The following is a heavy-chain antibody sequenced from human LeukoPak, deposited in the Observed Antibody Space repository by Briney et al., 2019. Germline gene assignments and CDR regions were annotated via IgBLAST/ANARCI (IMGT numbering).Heavy chain of an antibody. CDR2: ISSSGSTI. Sequence: PGGSLRLSCAASGFTFSDYYMNWIRQAPGKGLEWVSYISSSGSTIYYADSVKGRFTISRDNAKNSLYLQMNSLRAEDTAVYYCARVFRAGSRYYYYGMDVWGQGTTVTVSS. J-gene: IGHJ6*02. D-gene: IGHD3-10*01. CDR1: GFTFSDYY. V-gene: IGHV3-11*01. CDR3: ARVFRAGSRYYYYGMDV.